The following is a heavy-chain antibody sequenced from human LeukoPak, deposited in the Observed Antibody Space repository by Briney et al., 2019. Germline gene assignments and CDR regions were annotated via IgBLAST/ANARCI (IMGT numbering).Heavy chain of an antibody. D-gene: IGHD2-15*01. CDR2: IRYDGSNK. V-gene: IGHV3-30*02. CDR1: GFTFSSYS. J-gene: IGHJ6*02. Sequence: GGSLRLSCAASGFTFSSYSMNWVRQAPGKGLEWVAFIRYDGSNKYYADSVKGRFTISRDNSKNTLYLQMNSLRAEDTAVYYCAKPRYCSGGSCLEDYYYGMDVWGQGTTVTVSS. CDR3: AKPRYCSGGSCLEDYYYGMDV.